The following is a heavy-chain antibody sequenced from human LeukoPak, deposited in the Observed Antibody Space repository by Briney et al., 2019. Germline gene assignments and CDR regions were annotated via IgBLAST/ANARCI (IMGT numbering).Heavy chain of an antibody. J-gene: IGHJ4*02. CDR1: GGSISTYY. CDR3: AMLRFGYGYGY. Sequence: SETLSLTCTVSGGSISTYYWSWIRQSAGKGLEWIGRIYSSGSTNYNPSLKSRVTISVDTSKNQFSLKLSSVTAADTAVYYCAMLRFGYGYGYWGQGTLVTVSS. V-gene: IGHV4-4*07. CDR2: IYSSGST. D-gene: IGHD5-18*01.